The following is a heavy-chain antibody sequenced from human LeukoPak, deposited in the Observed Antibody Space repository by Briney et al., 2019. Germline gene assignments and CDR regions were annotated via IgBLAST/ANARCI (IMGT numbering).Heavy chain of an antibody. CDR3: ARGLAVAGTGY. V-gene: IGHV1-8*01. D-gene: IGHD6-19*01. Sequence: ASVKVSCKASGYSFTSYDLSWVRQATGQGLEWMGWMNPNSGNTGYAQKFQGRVTMTRDTSISTAYMELTSLTSEDTAIYYCARGLAVAGTGYWDRGTLVTVSS. J-gene: IGHJ4*02. CDR2: MNPNSGNT. CDR1: GYSFTSYD.